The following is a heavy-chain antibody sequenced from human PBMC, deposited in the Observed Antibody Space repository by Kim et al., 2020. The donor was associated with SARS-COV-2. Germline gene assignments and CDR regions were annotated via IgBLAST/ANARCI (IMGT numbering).Heavy chain of an antibody. CDR3: ARNPLVVIISANWYFDL. V-gene: IGHV1-18*01. CDR2: ISADNGDT. J-gene: IGHJ2*01. D-gene: IGHD3-22*01. CDR1: GYSFTTYG. Sequence: ASVKVSCKASGYSFTTYGISWFRQAPGQGLKWMGWISADNGDTKYAQALQGRVTMTTDTSTSTAYMELRSLRSDDTAVYYCARNPLVVIISANWYFDLWGRGTLVTVSS.